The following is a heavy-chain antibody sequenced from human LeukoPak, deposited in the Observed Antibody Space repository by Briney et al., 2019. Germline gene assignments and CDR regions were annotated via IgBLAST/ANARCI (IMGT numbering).Heavy chain of an antibody. Sequence: APVKVSCKASGYTFTSYDINWVRQATGQGLEWMGWMNPNSSNTGYAQKFQGRVTMTRNTSISTAYMELSSLRSEDTAVYYCARGADLLRYFDWSPNWFDPWGQGTLVTVSS. CDR2: MNPNSSNT. D-gene: IGHD3-9*01. J-gene: IGHJ5*02. CDR3: ARGADLLRYFDWSPNWFDP. CDR1: GYTFTSYD. V-gene: IGHV1-8*01.